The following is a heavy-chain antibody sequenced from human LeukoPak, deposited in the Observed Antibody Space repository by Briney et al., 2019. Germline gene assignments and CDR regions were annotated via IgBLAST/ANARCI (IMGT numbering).Heavy chain of an antibody. CDR1: GGSISSGGYY. J-gene: IGHJ6*04. Sequence: SETLSLTCTVSGGSISSGGYYWRWIRQHPGKGLEWIGYIYCSGSTYYNPSLKSRVTISVDTSKNQFSLKLSSVTAADTAVYYCARDPRYYDFWSGYYTGFTDVWGKGTTVTVSS. D-gene: IGHD3-3*01. CDR2: IYCSGST. V-gene: IGHV4-31*03. CDR3: ARDPRYYDFWSGYYTGFTDV.